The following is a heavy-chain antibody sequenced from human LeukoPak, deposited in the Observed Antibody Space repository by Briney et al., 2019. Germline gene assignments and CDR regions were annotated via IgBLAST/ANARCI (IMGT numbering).Heavy chain of an antibody. CDR1: GFTFSSYG. CDR2: ISYDGSNK. CDR3: AKDRKAAISYYYYYGMDV. Sequence: GGSLRLSCAASGFTFSSYGMHWVRQAPDKGLEWVAVISYDGSNKYYADSVKGRFTISRDNSKNTLYLQMNSLRAEDTAVYYCAKDRKAAISYYYYYGMDVWGQGTTVTVSS. V-gene: IGHV3-30*18. J-gene: IGHJ6*02. D-gene: IGHD2-2*01.